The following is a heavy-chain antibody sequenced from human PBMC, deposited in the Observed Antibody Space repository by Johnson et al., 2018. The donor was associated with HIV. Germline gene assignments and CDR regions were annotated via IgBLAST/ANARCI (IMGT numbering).Heavy chain of an antibody. CDR1: RFTFSTYG. D-gene: IGHD6-13*01. J-gene: IGHJ3*02. CDR3: ASRGREIVAADILGAFDI. CDR2: TWYDGSNK. V-gene: IGHV3-33*01. Sequence: QVQLVESGGGVVQPGRSLRLSCAASRFTFSTYGIHWVRQAPGKGLEWVAVTWYDGSNKYYADSVKCRFTISRDSSKNTLYLQMNSLRSEDTAVYYCASRGREIVAADILGAFDIWGQGTMVTVSS.